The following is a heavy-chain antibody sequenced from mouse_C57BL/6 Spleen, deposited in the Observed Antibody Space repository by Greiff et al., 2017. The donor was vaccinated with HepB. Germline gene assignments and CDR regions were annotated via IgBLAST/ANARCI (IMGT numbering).Heavy chain of an antibody. CDR2: ISDGGSYT. CDR3: ARDSSPYAMDY. J-gene: IGHJ4*01. D-gene: IGHD1-1*01. V-gene: IGHV5-4*01. CDR1: GFTFSSYA. Sequence: EVQLVESGGGLVKPGGSLKLSCAASGFTFSSYAMSWVRQTPEKRLEWVATISDGGSYTYYPDNVKGRFTISRDNAKNNLYLQMSHLKSEDTAMYYCARDSSPYAMDYWGQGTSVTVSS.